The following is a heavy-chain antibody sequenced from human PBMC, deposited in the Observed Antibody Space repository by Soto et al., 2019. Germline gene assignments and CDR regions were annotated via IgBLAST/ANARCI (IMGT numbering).Heavy chain of an antibody. CDR3: ARAFASNKYWFDP. V-gene: IGHV1-69*13. J-gene: IGHJ5*02. CDR1: GGSFSSYI. CDR2: IIPIFGAA. Sequence: SVKVSCKASGGSFSSYIISWVRQAPGQGLEWMGGIIPIFGAATYALKFQDRVTITADESTGTAYMELSSLRSEDTALYYCARAFASNKYWFDPWGQGTLVTVSS. D-gene: IGHD3-16*01.